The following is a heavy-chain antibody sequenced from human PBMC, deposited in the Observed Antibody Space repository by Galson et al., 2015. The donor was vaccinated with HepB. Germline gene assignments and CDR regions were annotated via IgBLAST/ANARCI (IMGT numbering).Heavy chain of an antibody. J-gene: IGHJ4*02. V-gene: IGHV3-21*01. CDR2: ISSSSSYI. Sequence: SLRLSCAASGFTFSSYSMNWVRQAPGRGLEWVSSISSSSSYIYYADSVKGRFTISRDNAKNSLYLQMSSLRAEDTAVYYCASFGDYPYFDYWGQGTLVTVSS. CDR3: ASFGDYPYFDY. CDR1: GFTFSSYS. D-gene: IGHD4-17*01.